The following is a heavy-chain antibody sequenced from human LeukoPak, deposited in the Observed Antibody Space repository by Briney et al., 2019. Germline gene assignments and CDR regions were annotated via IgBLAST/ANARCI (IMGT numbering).Heavy chain of an antibody. J-gene: IGHJ6*02. CDR1: GFTFDDYA. V-gene: IGHV3-9*01. CDR2: INWNSGSI. D-gene: IGHD3-3*01. Sequence: HPGGSLRLSCAASGFTFDDYAMHWVRQAPGKGLEWVSGINWNSGSIGYADSVKGRFTISRDNAKNSLYLQMNSLRAEDTALYYCAKDTSADYYYYGMDVWGQGTTVTVSS. CDR3: AKDTSADYYYYGMDV.